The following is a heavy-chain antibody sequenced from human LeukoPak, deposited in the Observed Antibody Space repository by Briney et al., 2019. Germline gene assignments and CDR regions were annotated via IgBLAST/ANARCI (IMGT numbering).Heavy chain of an antibody. CDR1: RGAVNNPAVY. V-gene: IGHV4-39*01. CDR2: IYNRGDT. D-gene: IGHD3-16*01. J-gene: IGHJ4*02. CDR3: ARQGVLYGFDF. Sequence: SETLSLTCSVSRGAVNNPAVYCVWIRQPPGKGLECLGGIYNRGDTFSNPSLMSRVDFSIDTSKDQFSLSLMSVTAADTAIYYCARQGVLYGFDFWGQGIPVTVSS.